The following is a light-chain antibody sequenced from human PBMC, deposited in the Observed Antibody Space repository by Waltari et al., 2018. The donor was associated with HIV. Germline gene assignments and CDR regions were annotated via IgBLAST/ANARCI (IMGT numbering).Light chain of an antibody. CDR1: NIGSKG. J-gene: IGLJ3*02. V-gene: IGLV3-21*02. CDR3: QVWDDTSDHQV. Sequence: SYALTQPISVSVAPGQTARITCEGNNIGSKGLHWYQQKPGQAPALVIYDDTDRPSGIPKRFSGSNSGNTATLTISRVEAGDEADYYCQVWDDTSDHQVFGGGTSLTVL. CDR2: DDT.